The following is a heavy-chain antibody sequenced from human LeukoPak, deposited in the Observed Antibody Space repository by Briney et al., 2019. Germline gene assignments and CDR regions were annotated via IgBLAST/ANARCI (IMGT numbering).Heavy chain of an antibody. Sequence: TSETLSLTCTVSGGSISSYYWSWIRQPPRKGLEWIVRIYTSGSTNYNPSLKSRVTMSVDTSKNQFSLKLSSVTAADTAVYYCASCSSTSCAFLGAFDIWGQGTMVTVSS. CDR2: IYTSGST. D-gene: IGHD2-2*01. CDR3: ASCSSTSCAFLGAFDI. V-gene: IGHV4-4*07. CDR1: GGSISSYY. J-gene: IGHJ3*02.